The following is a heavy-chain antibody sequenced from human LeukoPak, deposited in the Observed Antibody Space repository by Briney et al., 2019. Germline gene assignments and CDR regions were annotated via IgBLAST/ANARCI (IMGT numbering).Heavy chain of an antibody. D-gene: IGHD1-26*01. CDR1: GFTFDDSV. V-gene: IGHV3-20*04. J-gene: IGHJ3*02. CDR3: AKGGYYDLDAFDI. CDR2: INWNGGST. Sequence: GGSLRLSCAASGFTFDDSVMSWVRHAPGKGLEWVSSINWNGGSTGYADSVKGRFTISRDNAKNSLYLQMNSLRAEDTALYYCAKGGYYDLDAFDIWGQGTMVTVSS.